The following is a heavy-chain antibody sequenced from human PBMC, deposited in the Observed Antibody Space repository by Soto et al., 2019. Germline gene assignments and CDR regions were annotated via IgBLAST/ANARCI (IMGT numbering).Heavy chain of an antibody. CDR2: ISGSGGST. J-gene: IGHJ6*02. CDR3: AKEVPYSGHPGARDGLPLYYYYYGMDV. CDR1: GFTFSSYA. V-gene: IGHV3-23*01. Sequence: PGGSLRLSCAASGFTFSSYAMSWVRQAPGKGLEWVSAISGSGGSTYYADSVKGRFTISRDNSKNTLYLQMNSLRAEDTAVYYCAKEVPYSGHPGARDGLPLYYYYYGMDVWGQGTTVTVSS. D-gene: IGHD3-10*01.